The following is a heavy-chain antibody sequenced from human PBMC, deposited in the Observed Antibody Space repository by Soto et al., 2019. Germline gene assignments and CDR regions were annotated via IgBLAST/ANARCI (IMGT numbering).Heavy chain of an antibody. V-gene: IGHV4-39*01. Sequence: KTSETLSLTCTVSGDSVSNSGYYWGWIRQSPGKRLEWIGSVSFSGSKYDNPSHRSRVTFSVDTSKTLISLKLRSVTAADTDVYYCARGSTWQGRDWFDPWGQGTLVTVSS. CDR1: GDSVSNSGYY. J-gene: IGHJ5*02. CDR2: VSFSGSK. CDR3: ARGSTWQGRDWFDP. D-gene: IGHD6-13*01.